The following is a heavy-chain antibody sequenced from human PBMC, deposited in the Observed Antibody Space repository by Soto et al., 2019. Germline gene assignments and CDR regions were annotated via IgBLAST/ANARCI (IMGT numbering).Heavy chain of an antibody. Sequence: XSVKVSCKTSVYIFTIFGISWVRQAPGQGLEWMGWITAYNGDTKYAQKFQGRVTMTTDTATSTAYMELTSLRSDDTAEYYCARGGQYRYFDYWGQGNLVTVSP. CDR1: VYIFTIFG. D-gene: IGHD2-2*02. V-gene: IGHV1-18*01. CDR2: ITAYNGDT. J-gene: IGHJ4*02. CDR3: ARGGQYRYFDY.